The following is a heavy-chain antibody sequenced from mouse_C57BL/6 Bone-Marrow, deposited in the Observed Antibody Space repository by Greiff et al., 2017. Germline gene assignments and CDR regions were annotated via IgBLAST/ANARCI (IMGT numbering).Heavy chain of an antibody. CDR1: GYTFTSYW. J-gene: IGHJ4*01. Sequence: QVQLQQPGAELVRPGTSVKLSCKASGYTFTSYWMHWVKQRPGQGLEWIGVIDPSDSYTNYNQKFKGKATLTVDTSSSTAYMQLSSLTSEDSAVYYCARDDNFYYAMDYWGQGTSVTVSS. CDR2: IDPSDSYT. CDR3: ARDDNFYYAMDY. D-gene: IGHD2-1*01. V-gene: IGHV1-59*01.